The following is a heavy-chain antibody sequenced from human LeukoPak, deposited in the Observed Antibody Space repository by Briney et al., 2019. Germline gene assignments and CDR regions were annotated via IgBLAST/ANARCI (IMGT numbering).Heavy chain of an antibody. CDR3: ARVGSSWYVVDP. V-gene: IGHV3-7*01. Sequence: GGSLRLSCAASGFTFSSYWMTWVRQAPVKGLEWVANIKEDGSEKYYVDSVKGRFTISRDNAKKSLYLQMNSLRAEDTAVYYCARVGSSWYVVDPWGQGTLVTVSS. J-gene: IGHJ5*02. D-gene: IGHD6-13*01. CDR1: GFTFSSYW. CDR2: IKEDGSEK.